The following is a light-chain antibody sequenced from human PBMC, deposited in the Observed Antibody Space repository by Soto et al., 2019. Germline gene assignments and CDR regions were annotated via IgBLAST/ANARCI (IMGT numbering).Light chain of an antibody. CDR1: QSISSY. V-gene: IGKV1-39*01. Sequence: DIQMTQSPCSMTASVGDRVTITCRASQSISSYLNWYQQKPGKAPKLLIYAASSLQSGVPSRFSGSGAGTDFTLTISSLQPEDFATDYCQQANSFPLTVGGGTKVDIK. CDR2: AAS. J-gene: IGKJ4*01. CDR3: QQANSFPLT.